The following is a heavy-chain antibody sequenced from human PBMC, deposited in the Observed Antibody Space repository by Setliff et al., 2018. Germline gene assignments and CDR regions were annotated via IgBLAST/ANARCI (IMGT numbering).Heavy chain of an antibody. CDR1: GGSISSYY. CDR3: AGTPMVREVMDFDF. CDR2: IYYSGST. Sequence: SETLSLTCTVSGGSISSYYWSWIRQPPGKGLEWTGYIYYSGSTNYNPSLKSRVTISVDTSKNQFSLKLSSVTAADTAVYYCAGTPMVREVMDFDFWGQGTLVTVSS. V-gene: IGHV4-59*12. J-gene: IGHJ4*02. D-gene: IGHD3-10*01.